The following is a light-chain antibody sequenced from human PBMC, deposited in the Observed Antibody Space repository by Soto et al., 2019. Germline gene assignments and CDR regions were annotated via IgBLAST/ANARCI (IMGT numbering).Light chain of an antibody. J-gene: IGKJ5*01. Sequence: DIQMTQAASSLASFGGDRGRVSCRSSETISNFLAWYQQKPGKDPKLLFYRAYNLEGGVTSRFSARGSATDSTIPISHVTPQDFALSYCHPPHSSPRTVAQGTQLEIK. CDR2: RAY. CDR3: HPPHSSPRT. V-gene: IGKV1-5*03. CDR1: ETISNF.